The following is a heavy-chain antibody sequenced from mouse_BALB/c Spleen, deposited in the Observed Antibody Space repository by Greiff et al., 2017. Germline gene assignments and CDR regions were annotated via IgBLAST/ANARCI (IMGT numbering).Heavy chain of an antibody. V-gene: IGHV1S135*01. D-gene: IGHD1-2*01. CDR1: GYSFTGYN. Sequence: EVQLQQSGPELEKPGASVKLSCKASGYSFTGYNMNWVKQSNGKSLEWIGNIDPYYGGTSYNQKFKGKATLTVDKSSSTAYMQLKSLTSEDSAVYYCERGITTATAYYFDYWGQGTTLTVSS. CDR2: IDPYYGGT. J-gene: IGHJ2*01. CDR3: ERGITTATAYYFDY.